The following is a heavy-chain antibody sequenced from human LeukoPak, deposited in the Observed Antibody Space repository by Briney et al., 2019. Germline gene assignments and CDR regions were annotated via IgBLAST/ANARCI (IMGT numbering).Heavy chain of an antibody. V-gene: IGHV3-7*05. CDR1: GFTFSKYW. Sequence: GGSLRLSCVVSGFTFSKYWMTWVRQAPGKGLEWVANINEDGSEKYYVDSVKGRFSISRDNAQNSLYLQINSLRVEDTAVYYCAIYGITVPALDYWGQGTLVIVSS. CDR2: INEDGSEK. D-gene: IGHD6-19*01. CDR3: AIYGITVPALDY. J-gene: IGHJ4*02.